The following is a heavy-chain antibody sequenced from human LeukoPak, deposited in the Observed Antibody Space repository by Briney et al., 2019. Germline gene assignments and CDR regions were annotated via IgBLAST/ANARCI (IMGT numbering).Heavy chain of an antibody. CDR3: ARGRGNAFDI. CDR1: GESFSGYY. V-gene: IGHV4-34*01. D-gene: IGHD5-12*01. J-gene: IGHJ3*02. CDR2: INHSGST. Sequence: SETLSLTCAVYGESFSGYYWIWIRQPPGKGLEWIGEINHSGSTNYNPSLKSRVTISVDTSMNHIFLKLSPVTAADTAVYYCARGRGNAFDIWGQGTMVTVSS.